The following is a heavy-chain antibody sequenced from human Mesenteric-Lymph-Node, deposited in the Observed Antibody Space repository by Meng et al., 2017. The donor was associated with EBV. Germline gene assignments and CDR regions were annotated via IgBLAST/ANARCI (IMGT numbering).Heavy chain of an antibody. Sequence: QVPLLEPGPGLVTTSGTPSPTAPVCGGSSSRSDWWSWVRQPPGKGLEWIGEIYHSGSTKYNPSLKSRVTISVDKSKNQFSLKLSSVTAADTAVYYCVRDLSGSRNRPFDYWGQGTLVTVSS. CDR3: VRDLSGSRNRPFDY. J-gene: IGHJ4*02. CDR1: GGSSSRSDW. V-gene: IGHV4-4*02. CDR2: IYHSGST. D-gene: IGHD3-10*01.